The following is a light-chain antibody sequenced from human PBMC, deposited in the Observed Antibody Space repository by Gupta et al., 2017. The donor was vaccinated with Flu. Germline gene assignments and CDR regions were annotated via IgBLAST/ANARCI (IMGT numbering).Light chain of an antibody. J-gene: IGKJ1*01. CDR1: GDVYNY. CDR2: GAS. V-gene: IGKV3-15*01. CDR3: QQYNDCPRT. Sequence: PSPRVGSPGEGAPPSCRASGDVYNYLGWYQQKPGQAPRLLIYGASTRATGIPARFSGSESGTEFTLTISSLQSEDFAVYYCQQYNDCPRTFGQGTKVEIK.